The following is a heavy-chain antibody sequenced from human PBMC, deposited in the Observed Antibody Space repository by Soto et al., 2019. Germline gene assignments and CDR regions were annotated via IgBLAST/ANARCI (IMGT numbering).Heavy chain of an antibody. CDR3: ARGASGNYR. CDR2: IYSGGTT. J-gene: IGHJ4*02. D-gene: IGHD3-10*01. V-gene: IGHV3-66*01. Sequence: EVQLVESGGGLVQPGGSLRLSCAASGFTVSSNYMTWVRQAPGKGLEWVSNIYSGGTTSYADSVKVRITISRDYSKNTLFLHMNSLRDDDTAVYYCARGASGNYRWGQGTLVTVSS. CDR1: GFTVSSNY.